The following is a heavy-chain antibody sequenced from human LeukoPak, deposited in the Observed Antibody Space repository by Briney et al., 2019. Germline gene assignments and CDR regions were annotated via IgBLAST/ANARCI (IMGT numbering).Heavy chain of an antibody. D-gene: IGHD3-9*01. CDR3: ARAKDVLRYFDWLSHHQIFDY. J-gene: IGHJ4*02. V-gene: IGHV4-31*03. CDR2: IYYSGST. Sequence: PSETLSLTCTVSGGSISSGGYYWSWIRQHPGKGLEWIGYIYYSGSTYYNPSLKSRVTISVDTSKNQFSLKLSSVTAADTAVYYCARAKDVLRYFDWLSHHQIFDYWGQGTLVTVSS. CDR1: GGSISSGGYY.